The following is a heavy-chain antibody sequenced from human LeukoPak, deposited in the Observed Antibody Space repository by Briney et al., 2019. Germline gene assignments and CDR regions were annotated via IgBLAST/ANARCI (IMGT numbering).Heavy chain of an antibody. CDR1: GFTFHDYA. V-gene: IGHV3-9*01. CDR2: INWNSGSL. CDR3: AKEGQYCSGGSCYSYGMDV. Sequence: GRSLRLSCAASGFTFHDYAFHWVRHAPGKGLEWVSCINWNSGSLAYADSVKGRFTISRDNAKNSLYLQMNSLRAEDTAVYYCAKEGQYCSGGSCYSYGMDVWGQGTTVTVSS. D-gene: IGHD2-15*01. J-gene: IGHJ6*02.